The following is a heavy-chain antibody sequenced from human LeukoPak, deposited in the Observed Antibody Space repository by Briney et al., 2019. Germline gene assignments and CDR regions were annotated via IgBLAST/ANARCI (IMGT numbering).Heavy chain of an antibody. J-gene: IGHJ4*02. CDR2: IFGSGSGT. CDR1: GFTFSTYT. V-gene: IGHV3-23*01. D-gene: IGHD6-19*01. CDR3: AKDRVPDSGWDIDF. Sequence: PGVSLRLSCAASGFTFSTYTMIWVRQAPGKGLEGLSAIFGSGSGTFYADSVKGLFTTSRDNPKITVYLNMNSLRAEDSSVYYCAKDRVPDSGWDIDFWGQGTLVTVSS.